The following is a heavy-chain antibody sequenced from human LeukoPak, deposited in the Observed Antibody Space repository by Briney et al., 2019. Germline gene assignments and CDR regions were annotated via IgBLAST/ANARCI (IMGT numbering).Heavy chain of an antibody. CDR3: ARGHYYDFD. CDR2: INQDVSEK. CDR1: RFTVSNFW. D-gene: IGHD3-22*01. J-gene: IGHJ4*02. V-gene: IGHV3-7*01. Sequence: PGGSLRLSCAASRFTVSNFWMNWVRQAPGQGLEWVANINQDVSEKYYVDSVKGRFTISRDNAKNSLYLKMNNLRGEDTAVYYCARGHYYDFDWGQGTLVTVSS.